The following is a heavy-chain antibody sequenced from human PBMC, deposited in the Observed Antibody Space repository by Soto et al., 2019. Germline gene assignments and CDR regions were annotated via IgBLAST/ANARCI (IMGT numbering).Heavy chain of an antibody. J-gene: IGHJ5*02. CDR1: GFTFSSYA. V-gene: IGHV3-64D*08. D-gene: IGHD5-12*01. CDR3: VKGKEWLPNNWFDP. CDR2: ISSNGGST. Sequence: GGSLRLTCSASGFTFSSYAMHWARQAPGKGLEYVSAISSNGGSTYYADSVKGRFTISRDNSKNTLYLQMSSLRAEDTVVYYCVKGKEWLPNNWFDPWRQGTLVTVSS.